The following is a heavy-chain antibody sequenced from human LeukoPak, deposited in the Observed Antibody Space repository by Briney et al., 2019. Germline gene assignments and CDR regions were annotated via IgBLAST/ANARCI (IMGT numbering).Heavy chain of an antibody. Sequence: SETLSLTCTVSGGSISSGGYYWSWIRQHPGTGLEWIGYIYYSGSTYYNPSLKSRVTISVDTSKNQFSLKLSSVTAADTAVYYCARVTEYYYDSSGYYPDYWGQGTLVTVSS. V-gene: IGHV4-31*03. CDR3: ARVTEYYYDSSGYYPDY. CDR1: GGSISSGGYY. J-gene: IGHJ4*02. D-gene: IGHD3-22*01. CDR2: IYYSGST.